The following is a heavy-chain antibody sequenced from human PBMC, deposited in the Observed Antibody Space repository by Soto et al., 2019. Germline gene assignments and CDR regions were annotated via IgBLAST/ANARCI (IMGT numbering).Heavy chain of an antibody. V-gene: IGHV4-31*03. J-gene: IGHJ4*02. CDR3: ARLFWSGYAFDY. CDR1: GASITSDKYY. Sequence: VQLQESGPGLVKPSQTLSLTCTVSGASITSDKYYWGWVRQPPGKGLEWVAYMYYTGSIYYSPSLKSRSAISMDTSKNQLSLRVTSVTAADTAVYYCARLFWSGYAFDYWGQGTLVTVSS. CDR2: MYYTGSI. D-gene: IGHD3-3*01.